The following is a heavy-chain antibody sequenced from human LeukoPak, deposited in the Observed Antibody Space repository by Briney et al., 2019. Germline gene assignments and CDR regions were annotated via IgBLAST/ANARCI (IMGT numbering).Heavy chain of an antibody. D-gene: IGHD3-10*01. CDR3: ARHDTSGFLGEWLSNYYYYYGMDV. J-gene: IGHJ6*02. Sequence: SETLSLTCTVSGGSISSYYWSWIRNPPGRGLEWIGYIYYSGSTNYNPSLKSRVTISVDRSKNQFSLKLSSVTAADTAVYYCARHDTSGFLGEWLSNYYYYYGMDVWGQGTTVTVSS. CDR2: IYYSGST. CDR1: GGSISSYY. V-gene: IGHV4-59*08.